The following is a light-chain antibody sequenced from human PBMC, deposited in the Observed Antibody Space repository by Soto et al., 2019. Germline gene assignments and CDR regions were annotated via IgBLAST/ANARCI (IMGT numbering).Light chain of an antibody. Sequence: DIQMTQSPSSLSAAVGDRVTITCRASQSISTYLNWYQQKPGKARKLLIYAASSLQSGVPSRFSGSGSGTDFTLTISSLRPEDFATYYCQQSYSTLLAFGGGNKVEIK. CDR3: QQSYSTLLA. J-gene: IGKJ4*01. V-gene: IGKV1-39*01. CDR2: AAS. CDR1: QSISTY.